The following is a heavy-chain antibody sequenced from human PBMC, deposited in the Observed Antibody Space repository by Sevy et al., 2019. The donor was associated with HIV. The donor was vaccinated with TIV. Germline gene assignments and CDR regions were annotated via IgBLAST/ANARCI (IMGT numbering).Heavy chain of an antibody. D-gene: IGHD4-17*01. CDR2: INPYDGVT. J-gene: IGHJ6*02. CDR3: ARLTTMPTSDLYGMDV. CDR1: GYMFTDYY. Sequence: ASVKVSCKASGYMFTDYYIHWVRQAPGHWLEWMAWINPYDGVTNYAQRFQGEVTVTRDTSISTVYMEMSRLRSDDTAIYYCARLTTMPTSDLYGMDVWGQGTSVTVSS. V-gene: IGHV1-2*02.